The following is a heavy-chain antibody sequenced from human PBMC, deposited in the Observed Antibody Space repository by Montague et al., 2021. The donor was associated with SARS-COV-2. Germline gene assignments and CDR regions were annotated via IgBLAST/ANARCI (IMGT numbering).Heavy chain of an antibody. J-gene: IGHJ6*02. CDR1: GGSFSGYY. CDR3: ARVRYYGSGTSLGMDV. CDR2: INLSGST. D-gene: IGHD3-10*01. Sequence: SETLSLTCAVYGGSFSGYYWCWIRQPPGKGLEWIGEINLSGSTNYNPSLKSRVTISVDTSKDQFSLKLSPVTAADTAAYYCARVRYYGSGTSLGMDVWGQGTTVTVSS. V-gene: IGHV4-34*01.